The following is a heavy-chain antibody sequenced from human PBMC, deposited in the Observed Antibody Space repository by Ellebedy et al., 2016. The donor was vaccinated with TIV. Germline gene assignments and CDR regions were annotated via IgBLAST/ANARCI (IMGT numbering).Heavy chain of an antibody. CDR2: INHSGST. CDR1: GFSLSTSGVG. V-gene: IGHV4-39*07. Sequence: SGPTLVKPTQTLTLTCTFSGFSLSTSGVGVGWIRQPPGKGLEWIGEINHSGSTNYNPSLKSRVTMPVDTSKNQFSLKLSSVTAADTAVYYCAREALHLDYWGQGTLVTVSS. CDR3: AREALHLDY. J-gene: IGHJ4*02.